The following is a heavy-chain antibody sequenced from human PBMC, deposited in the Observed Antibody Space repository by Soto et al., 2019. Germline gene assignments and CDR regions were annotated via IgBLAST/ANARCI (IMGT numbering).Heavy chain of an antibody. V-gene: IGHV4-39*01. Sequence: PSETLSLTCTVSGGSIITGTYYWGWIRQPPGKGLEWIGTISYSWSTYYNPSPKSRVTISVDTSKNQFSLKLPSVTAADTAVYFFERSHRSVYDACDIWAQGTMVT. CDR1: GGSIITGTYY. J-gene: IGHJ3*02. CDR2: ISYSWST. CDR3: ERSHRSVYDACDI.